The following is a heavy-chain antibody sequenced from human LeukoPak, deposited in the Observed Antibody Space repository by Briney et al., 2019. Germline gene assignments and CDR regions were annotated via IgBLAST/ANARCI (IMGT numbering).Heavy chain of an antibody. Sequence: PSRTRSLTCVVSGDSLSSSTWWNWIRQPPGKGLEWIGAIYHSGSTNSNPSLKSRVIISVDKTKNKFSLKLNSVTAADTAMYYCARGHNENRYKSTIDIWGQGTMVTVSS. V-gene: IGHV4-4*02. CDR2: IYHSGST. CDR1: GDSLSSSTW. J-gene: IGHJ3*02. CDR3: ARGHNENRYKSTIDI. D-gene: IGHD1-1*01.